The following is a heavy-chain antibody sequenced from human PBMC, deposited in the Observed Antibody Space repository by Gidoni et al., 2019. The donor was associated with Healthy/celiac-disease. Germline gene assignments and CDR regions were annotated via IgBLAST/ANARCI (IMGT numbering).Heavy chain of an antibody. V-gene: IGHV3-30*18. Sequence: QVQLVESGGGVVQPGRSLRLSCAASGFTFSSHGMHWVRQAPGKGLEWVAVISYDGSNKYYADSVKGRFTISRDNSKNTLYLQMNSLRAEDTAVYYCAKDIGGRVTTQIYYYYYGMDVWGQGTTVTVSS. D-gene: IGHD4-17*01. CDR1: GFTFSSHG. J-gene: IGHJ6*02. CDR2: ISYDGSNK. CDR3: AKDIGGRVTTQIYYYYYGMDV.